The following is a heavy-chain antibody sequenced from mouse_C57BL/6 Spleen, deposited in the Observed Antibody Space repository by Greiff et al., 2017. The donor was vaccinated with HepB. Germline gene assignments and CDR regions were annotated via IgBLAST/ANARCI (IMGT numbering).Heavy chain of an antibody. D-gene: IGHD2-4*01. V-gene: IGHV5-6*01. Sequence: EVQLVEPGGDLVKPGGSLKLSCAASGFTFSSYGMSWVRQTPDKRLEWVATISSGGSYTYYPDSVKGRFTISRDNAKNTLYLQMSSLKSEDTAMYYCARHGGLRPYAMDYWGKGTSVTVSS. CDR2: ISSGGSYT. CDR1: GFTFSSYG. CDR3: ARHGGLRPYAMDY. J-gene: IGHJ4*01.